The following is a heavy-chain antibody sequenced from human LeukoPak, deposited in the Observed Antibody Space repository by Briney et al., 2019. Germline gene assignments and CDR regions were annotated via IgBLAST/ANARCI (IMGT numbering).Heavy chain of an antibody. D-gene: IGHD2-15*01. CDR1: GGSISSGDYY. V-gene: IGHV4-30-4*02. J-gene: IGHJ6*02. CDR3: ARVDPSRYCSGGSCYYYYGMDV. Sequence: SETLSLTCTVSGGSISSGDYYWSWIRQPPGKGLEWIGYIYYSGSTYYNPSLKSRVTISVDTSKNQFSLKLSSVTAADTAVYYCARVDPSRYCSGGSCYYYYGMDVRGQGTTVTVSS. CDR2: IYYSGST.